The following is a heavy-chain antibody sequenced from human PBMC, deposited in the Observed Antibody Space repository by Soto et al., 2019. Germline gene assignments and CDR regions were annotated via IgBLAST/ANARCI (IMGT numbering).Heavy chain of an antibody. D-gene: IGHD3-22*01. CDR3: ARGYYDSSGYTGFDY. CDR2: ISSSSSYT. CDR1: GFTFSDYY. V-gene: IGHV3-11*06. J-gene: IGHJ4*02. Sequence: GGSLRLSCAASGFTFSDYYMSWIRQAPGKGLEWVSYISSSSSYTNYADSVKGRFTISRDNAKNSLCLQMNSLRAEDTAVYYCARGYYDSSGYTGFDYWGQGTLVTVSS.